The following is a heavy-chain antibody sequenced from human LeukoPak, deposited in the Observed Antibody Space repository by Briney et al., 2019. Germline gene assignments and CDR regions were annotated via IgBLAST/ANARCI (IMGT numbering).Heavy chain of an antibody. CDR1: GYTFTGYH. V-gene: IGHV1-2*02. Sequence: ASVKVSCKASGYTFTGYHMHWVRQAPGQGLEWMGWINPNSGGTNYAQKFQGRVTMTRDTSTSTAYMELRSLRSDDTAVYYCARDGSGWYMDLDYWGQGTLVTVSS. CDR2: INPNSGGT. J-gene: IGHJ4*02. D-gene: IGHD6-19*01. CDR3: ARDGSGWYMDLDY.